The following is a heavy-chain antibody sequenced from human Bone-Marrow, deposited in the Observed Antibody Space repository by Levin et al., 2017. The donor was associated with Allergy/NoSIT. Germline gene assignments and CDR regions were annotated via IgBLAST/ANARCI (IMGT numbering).Heavy chain of an antibody. J-gene: IGHJ2*01. CDR3: ARDSPYVDPNMVPDFDL. D-gene: IGHD3-10*02. CDR2: VYFSGTT. V-gene: IGHV4-4*07. Sequence: SETLSLTCTVSGGSIRSFYWSWIRQPAGKELEWIGRVYFSGTTTYNPSLKSRVTMSVDTSKNHFSLRLTSLTAADTAVYYCARDSPYVDPNMVPDFDLWGRGTLVIVSS. CDR1: GGSIRSFY.